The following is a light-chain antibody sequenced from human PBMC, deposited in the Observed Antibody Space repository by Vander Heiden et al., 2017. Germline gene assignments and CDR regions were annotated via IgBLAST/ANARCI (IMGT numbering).Light chain of an antibody. CDR2: GAS. V-gene: IGKV3-20*01. Sequence: VLTQSPGTLSLSPGERATLSCRASQSVSSSYLAWYQQKPGQAPRLLIYGASSRATGIPDRFSSSGSGTDFTLTISRLEPEDFAVYYCQQYGSSRITFGQGTRLEIK. CDR3: QQYGSSRIT. J-gene: IGKJ5*01. CDR1: QSVSSSY.